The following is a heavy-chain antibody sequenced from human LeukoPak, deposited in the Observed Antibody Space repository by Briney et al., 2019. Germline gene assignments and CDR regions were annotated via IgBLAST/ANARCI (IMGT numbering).Heavy chain of an antibody. V-gene: IGHV3-7*01. CDR1: GFAFSSYW. CDR3: ARAQKAVVVVAATDDAFEI. J-gene: IGHJ3*02. D-gene: IGHD2-15*01. Sequence: GGSLRLSCEASGFAFSSYWASWVRQAPGKGLEWVANIKLDGSEKYYVDSVKGRFTISRDNAKNSLYLQMNSLRAEDTAVYYCARAQKAVVVVAATDDAFEIWGQGTMVTVSS. CDR2: IKLDGSEK.